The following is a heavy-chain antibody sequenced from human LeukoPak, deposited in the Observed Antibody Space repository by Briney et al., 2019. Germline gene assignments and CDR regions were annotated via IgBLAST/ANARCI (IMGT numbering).Heavy chain of an antibody. CDR2: ISGSGGTS. J-gene: IGHJ4*02. CDR1: GFTFSEYA. D-gene: IGHD3-10*01. Sequence: GGSLRLSCAASGFTFSEYAMSWVRQAPGKGLEWVSGISGSGGTSNYADSVKGRFTISRDNSKNTLNLQMNSLRTEDTAVYYCVKGRSGTLYYFDYWGQGTLVTVSS. CDR3: VKGRSGTLYYFDY. V-gene: IGHV3-23*01.